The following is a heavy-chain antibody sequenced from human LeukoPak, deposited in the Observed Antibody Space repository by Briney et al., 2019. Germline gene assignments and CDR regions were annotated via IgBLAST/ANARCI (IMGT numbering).Heavy chain of an antibody. CDR1: GFTFSSYA. J-gene: IGHJ4*02. CDR3: AKISAPGTTASSGYYLPLWY. V-gene: IGHV3-23*01. D-gene: IGHD3-22*01. Sequence: PGGSLRLSCAASGFTFSSYAMSWVRQAPGKGLEWVSAISGSGGSTYYADSVKGRFTISRDNSKNTLYLQTNSLRAEDTAVYYCAKISAPGTTASSGYYLPLWYWGQGTLVTVSS. CDR2: ISGSGGST.